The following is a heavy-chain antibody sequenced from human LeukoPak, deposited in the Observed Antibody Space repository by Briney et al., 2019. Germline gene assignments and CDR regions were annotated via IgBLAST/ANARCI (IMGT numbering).Heavy chain of an antibody. CDR2: IYYSGST. D-gene: IGHD4-17*01. Sequence: SETLSLTCTVSGGSISSYYWSWIRQPPGKRLEWIGYIYYSGSTNYNPSLKSRVTISVDTSKNQFSLKLSSVTAADTAVYYCARGGYGDYEQDYWGQGTLVTVSS. J-gene: IGHJ4*02. V-gene: IGHV4-59*01. CDR3: ARGGYGDYEQDY. CDR1: GGSISSYY.